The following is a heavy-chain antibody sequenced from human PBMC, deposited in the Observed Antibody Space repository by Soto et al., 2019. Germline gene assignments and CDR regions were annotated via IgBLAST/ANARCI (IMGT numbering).Heavy chain of an antibody. J-gene: IGHJ6*02. D-gene: IGHD2-2*01. Sequence: SVKVSCKASGGNFRRYAISWVRQAPGQGLEWMEGILPIFGSPSHAQKFRDRVTITADESTSTAYLELTSLTSEDTAIYYCVFGDCTSSSCSYYFYGLDVWGQGTTVTVSS. CDR1: GGNFRRYA. V-gene: IGHV1-69*13. CDR3: VFGDCTSSSCSYYFYGLDV. CDR2: ILPIFGSP.